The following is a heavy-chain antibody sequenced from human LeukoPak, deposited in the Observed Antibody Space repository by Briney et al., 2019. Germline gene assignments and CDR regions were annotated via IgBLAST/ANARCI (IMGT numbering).Heavy chain of an antibody. Sequence: PGGSLRLSCAASGFTFSSYSMNWVRQAPGKGLEWVSSISGGSNYIYYADSMKARFTISRDNAKSSVYLQMNSLRAEDTAVYYCARTDAISVPDGYYHYYGMDVWGQGTTVTVSS. V-gene: IGHV3-21*01. CDR1: GFTFSSYS. D-gene: IGHD3-9*01. CDR3: ARTDAISVPDGYYHYYGMDV. CDR2: ISGGSNYI. J-gene: IGHJ6*02.